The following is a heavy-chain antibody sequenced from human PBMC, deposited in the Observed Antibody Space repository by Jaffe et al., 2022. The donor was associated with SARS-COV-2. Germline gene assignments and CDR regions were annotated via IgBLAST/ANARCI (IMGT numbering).Heavy chain of an antibody. J-gene: IGHJ4*02. CDR2: IYSGGST. D-gene: IGHD2-2*01. CDR1: GFTVSSNY. CDR3: ALPRPEEQVVPAAPLNY. Sequence: EVQLVESGGGLVQPGGSLRLSCAASGFTVSSNYMSWVRQAPGKGLEWVSVIYSGGSTYYADSVKGRFTISRDNSKNTLYLQMNSLRAEDTAVYYCALPRPEEQVVPAAPLNYWGQGTLVTVSS. V-gene: IGHV3-66*02.